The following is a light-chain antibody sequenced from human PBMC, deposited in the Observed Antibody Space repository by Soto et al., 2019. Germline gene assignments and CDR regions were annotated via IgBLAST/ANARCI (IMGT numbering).Light chain of an antibody. CDR3: SSYAGSSNV. V-gene: IGLV2-8*01. Sequence: LTQPPSASGSPGQSVAISCTGTSSDAGGYNYVSWYQQHPGKAPKLMIYEVNKRPSGVPDRFSGSKSGNTASLTVSGLQAEDEADYYCSSYAGSSNVFGTGTKVTVL. CDR1: SSDAGGYNY. CDR2: EVN. J-gene: IGLJ1*01.